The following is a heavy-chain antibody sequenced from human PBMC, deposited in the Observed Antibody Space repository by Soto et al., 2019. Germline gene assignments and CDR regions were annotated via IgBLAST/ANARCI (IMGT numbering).Heavy chain of an antibody. D-gene: IGHD6-13*01. CDR1: GGNFSNYG. CDR2: IVPLFGTT. V-gene: IGHV1-69*01. Sequence: QVQLVQSGAEVKKPGSSVTVSCKASGGNFSNYGISWVRQAPGQGLEYMGGIVPLFGTTNYANKFRGRVTITADESMSTVYMEVSSLKSEDTAVYFCARASGRSWYNWFDPWGQGTLVTVST. CDR3: ARASGRSWYNWFDP. J-gene: IGHJ5*02.